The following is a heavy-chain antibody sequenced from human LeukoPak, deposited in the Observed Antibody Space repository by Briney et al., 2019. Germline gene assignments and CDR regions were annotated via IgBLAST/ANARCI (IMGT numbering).Heavy chain of an antibody. J-gene: IGHJ3*01. D-gene: IGHD2-21*02. V-gene: IGHV1-2*02. Sequence: ASVKVSCKASGYTFTSYGISWVRQAPGQGLEWMGWINPNSGGTNYAQKFQGRVTMTRDTSISTAYMELSRLRSDDTAVYYCATNMAYCGGDCYPYDAFDVWGQGTMVTVSS. CDR1: GYTFTSYG. CDR2: INPNSGGT. CDR3: ATNMAYCGGDCYPYDAFDV.